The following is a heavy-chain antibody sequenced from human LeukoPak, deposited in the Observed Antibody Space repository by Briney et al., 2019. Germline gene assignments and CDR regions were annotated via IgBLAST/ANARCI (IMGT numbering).Heavy chain of an antibody. CDR1: GFTFSSYG. CDR3: ARRRDSGSLQHFDY. V-gene: IGHV3-33*08. J-gene: IGHJ4*02. D-gene: IGHD1-26*01. CDR2: VRYDGSNK. Sequence: GGSLRLPCAASGFTFSSYGMHWVRQAPGKGLEWVAFVRYDGSNKYYADSVKGRFTISRDNAKNSLYLQMNSLRAEDTAVYYCARRRDSGSLQHFDYWGQGTLVTVSS.